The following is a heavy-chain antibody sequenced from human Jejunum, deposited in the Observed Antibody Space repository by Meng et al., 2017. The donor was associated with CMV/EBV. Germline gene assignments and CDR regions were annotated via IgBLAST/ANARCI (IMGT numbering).Heavy chain of an antibody. CDR1: GGSISSGNYY. V-gene: IGHV4-30-4*08. CDR2: ITYSGNT. D-gene: IGHD2-2*02. CDR3: ARYTPETSFDF. Sequence: TCSVAGGSISSGNYYWSWIRQPPGKGLQWIGYITYSGNTYYNPSLKSRVTLSSDTSKNHFSLKLSSVTAADTAVYYCARYTPETSFDFWGQGTLVTSPQ. J-gene: IGHJ4*02.